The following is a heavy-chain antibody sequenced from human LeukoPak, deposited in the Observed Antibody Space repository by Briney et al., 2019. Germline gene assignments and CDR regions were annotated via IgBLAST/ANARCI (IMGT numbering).Heavy chain of an antibody. J-gene: IGHJ4*02. CDR3: AKDRDSSGYIDY. CDR1: GFTFSSYG. D-gene: IGHD3-22*01. CDR2: ISYDGSNK. Sequence: GRSLRLSCAASGFTFSSYGMHWVRQAPGKGLEWVAVISYDGSNKYYADSVKGQFTISRDNSKNTLYLQMNSLRAEDTAVYYCAKDRDSSGYIDYWGQGTLVTVSS. V-gene: IGHV3-30*18.